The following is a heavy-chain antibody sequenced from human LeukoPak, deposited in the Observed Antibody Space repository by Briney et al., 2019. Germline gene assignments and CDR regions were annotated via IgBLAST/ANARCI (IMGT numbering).Heavy chain of an antibody. V-gene: IGHV4-34*01. Sequence: SGTLSLTCVVSVGSFSGSYWSWIRQPPGKGLEWIGEINHSGSTNYNPSLKSRVTISVDTSKNQSSLKLSSVTAADTAVYYCAEGRWFDSWGQGTLVTVSS. CDR3: AEGRWFDS. CDR2: INHSGST. CDR1: VGSFSGSY. J-gene: IGHJ5*01.